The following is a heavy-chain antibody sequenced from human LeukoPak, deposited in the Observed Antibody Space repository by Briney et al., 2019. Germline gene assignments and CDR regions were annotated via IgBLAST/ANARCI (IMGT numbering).Heavy chain of an antibody. CDR1: GGSISSSSYY. Sequence: PSETLSLTCTVSGGSISSSSYYWGWIRQPPGKGLEWIGSIYYSGSTYYNPSLKSRVTISVDTSKNQFSLKLSSVTAADTAVYYCARDSSPQSGNAPRYNWFDPWGQGTLVTVSS. V-gene: IGHV4-39*07. CDR3: ARDSSPQSGNAPRYNWFDP. D-gene: IGHD6-6*01. CDR2: IYYSGST. J-gene: IGHJ5*02.